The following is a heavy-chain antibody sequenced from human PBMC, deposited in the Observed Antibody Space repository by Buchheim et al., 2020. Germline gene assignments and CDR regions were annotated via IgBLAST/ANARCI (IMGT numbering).Heavy chain of an antibody. CDR1: GGSISSYY. J-gene: IGHJ6*02. V-gene: IGHV4-59*01. CDR2: IYYSGST. D-gene: IGHD3-22*01. CDR3: ARVEGVGGDYYHRDYYGMDV. Sequence: QVQLQESGPGLVKPSETLSLTCTVSGGSISSYYWSWIRQPPGKGLEWIGYIYYSGSTNYNPSLKSRVTISVDTSKNQFSLKLSSVTAADTAVYYCARVEGVGGDYYHRDYYGMDVWGQGTT.